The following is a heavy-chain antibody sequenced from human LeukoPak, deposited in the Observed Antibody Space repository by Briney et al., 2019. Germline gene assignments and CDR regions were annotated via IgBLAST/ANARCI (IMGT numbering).Heavy chain of an antibody. Sequence: SETLSLTCTVSGGSISSYYWSWIRRPPGKGLEWIGYIYYSGSTNYNPSLKSRVTISVDTSKNQFSLKLSSVTAADTAVYHCARDSNGPIDYWGQGTLVTVSS. CDR3: ARDSNGPIDY. CDR2: IYYSGST. D-gene: IGHD2-8*01. CDR1: GGSISSYY. J-gene: IGHJ4*02. V-gene: IGHV4-59*01.